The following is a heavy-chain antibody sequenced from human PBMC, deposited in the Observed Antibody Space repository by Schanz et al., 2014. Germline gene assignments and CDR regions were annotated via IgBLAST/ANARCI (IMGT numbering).Heavy chain of an antibody. V-gene: IGHV3-23*04. CDR1: GFTFSSYA. CDR3: AKDMNREATAPES. J-gene: IGHJ5*02. Sequence: VQLVESGGGLVKPGGSLRLSCAASGFTFSSYALSWVRQSPGKGLEWVSAINTADTTYYADSVKGRFTVSRDNSKNTVYLHMNSLRDEDTAVYYCAKDMNREATAPESWGQGTLVVVSS. D-gene: IGHD5-12*01. CDR2: INTADTT.